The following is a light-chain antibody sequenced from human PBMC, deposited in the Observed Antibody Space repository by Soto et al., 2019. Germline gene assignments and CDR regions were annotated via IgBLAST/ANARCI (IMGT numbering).Light chain of an antibody. Sequence: EIVLTQSPGTLSLSPGERATLSCRASQSVSSSYLAWYQQKPGQAPRLLNYGASRRATGNPDRFSGSGSGTDFTLTINRLEPEDFAVDYCQQYGSSITVGQGTRLEIK. CDR1: QSVSSSY. V-gene: IGKV3-20*01. J-gene: IGKJ5*01. CDR3: QQYGSSIT. CDR2: GAS.